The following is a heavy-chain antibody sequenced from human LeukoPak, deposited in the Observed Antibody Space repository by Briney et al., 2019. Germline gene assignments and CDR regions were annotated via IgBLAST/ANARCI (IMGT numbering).Heavy chain of an antibody. J-gene: IGHJ3*02. CDR1: GFTFSSYS. CDR2: ISSSSSTI. CDR3: ARAGSGRAEDAFDI. D-gene: IGHD6-19*01. V-gene: IGHV3-48*01. Sequence: HPGGSLRLSCAASGFTFSSYSMNWVRQAPGKGLEWVSYISSSSSTIYYADSVKGRFTISRDNAKNSLYLQMNRLRAEDTAVYYCARAGSGRAEDAFDIWGQGTMVTVSS.